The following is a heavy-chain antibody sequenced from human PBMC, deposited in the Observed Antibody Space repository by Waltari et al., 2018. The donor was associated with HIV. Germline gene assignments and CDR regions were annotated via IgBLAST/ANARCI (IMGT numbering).Heavy chain of an antibody. V-gene: IGHV4-31*01. CDR2: IYYSGST. J-gene: IGHJ6*02. CDR3: ARGHLITMVRGVGHGGMDV. CDR1: GGSIRSCGSY. Sequence: QVQLQESGPGLVKPSQTLSLTCTLSGGSIRSCGSYWSWIRQHPGKGLEWIGYIYYSGSTYYNPSLKSLVTISVDTSKNQFSLKLSSVTAADTAVYYCARGHLITMVRGVGHGGMDVWGQGTTVTVSS. D-gene: IGHD3-10*01.